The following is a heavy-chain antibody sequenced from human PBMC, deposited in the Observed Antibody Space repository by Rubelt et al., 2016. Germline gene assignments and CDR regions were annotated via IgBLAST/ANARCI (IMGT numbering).Heavy chain of an antibody. Sequence: QLQLQESGPGLVKPSETLSLTCTVSGGSISSSSYYWGWIRQPPGKGLEWIGSIYYSGSTYYTPSLKSRVTISVDTSKNQFSLKRSSVTAADTAVYCCARDPRAGTTSFDYWGQGTLVTVSS. J-gene: IGHJ4*02. CDR3: ARDPRAGTTSFDY. D-gene: IGHD1-7*01. V-gene: IGHV4-39*07. CDR2: IYYSGST. CDR1: GGSISSSSYY.